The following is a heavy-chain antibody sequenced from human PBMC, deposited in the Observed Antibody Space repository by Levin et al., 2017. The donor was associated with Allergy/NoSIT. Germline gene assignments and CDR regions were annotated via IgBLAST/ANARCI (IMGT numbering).Heavy chain of an antibody. CDR1: GYTLTSYG. D-gene: IGHD3-22*01. V-gene: IGHV1-18*01. CDR2: ISAYNGNT. CDR3: ARVSEIARASYYNYDYGMDV. Sequence: GASVKVSCKASGYTLTSYGISWVRQAPGQGLEWMGWISAYNGNTNNAQKLQGRVTMTTDTSTSTAYMEVRSLRSDDTAVYYCARVSEIARASYYNYDYGMDVWGQGTTVTVSS. J-gene: IGHJ6*02.